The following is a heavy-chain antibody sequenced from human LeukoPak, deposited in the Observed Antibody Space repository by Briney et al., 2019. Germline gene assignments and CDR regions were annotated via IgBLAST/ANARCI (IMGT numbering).Heavy chain of an antibody. D-gene: IGHD4-17*01. Sequence: SETLSLTCTVSGGSISSSNYFWGWIRQPPGKGLEGIGNIYDSGSTYYNPSLESRVTISVDTSKNQFSLNLRSVTAAHTAVYYCAISVTEDPAGLDLWGQGTLVTVSS. CDR2: IYDSGST. CDR1: GGSISSSNYF. J-gene: IGHJ4*02. V-gene: IGHV4-39*01. CDR3: AISVTEDPAGLDL.